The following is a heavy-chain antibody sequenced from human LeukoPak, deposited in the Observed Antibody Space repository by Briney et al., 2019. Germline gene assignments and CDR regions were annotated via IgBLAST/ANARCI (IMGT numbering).Heavy chain of an antibody. Sequence: GGSLRLSCAASGFTFNRYGMHWVRQAPGKGLEYASGISSDGSSTYYANSVKGRFTISRDNSKNTLYLQMGSLRVEDMAVYYCARDSGGSYDYWGQGTLVTVSS. CDR2: ISSDGSST. CDR3: ARDSGGSYDY. J-gene: IGHJ4*02. CDR1: GFTFNRYG. V-gene: IGHV3-64*01. D-gene: IGHD2-15*01.